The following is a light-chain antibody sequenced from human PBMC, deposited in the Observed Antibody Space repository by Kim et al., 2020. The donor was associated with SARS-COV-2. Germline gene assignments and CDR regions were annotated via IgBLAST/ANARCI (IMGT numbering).Light chain of an antibody. Sequence: LSPGETATLSCRASQSVSGNYLAWYQHKPGQAPRLLIYGTSSRAIGIPDRFSGSGSGTDFTLTINRLEPEDSAVYYCQRYFTSRTFGQGTKVEIK. V-gene: IGKV3-20*01. CDR3: QRYFTSRT. CDR2: GTS. CDR1: QSVSGNY. J-gene: IGKJ1*01.